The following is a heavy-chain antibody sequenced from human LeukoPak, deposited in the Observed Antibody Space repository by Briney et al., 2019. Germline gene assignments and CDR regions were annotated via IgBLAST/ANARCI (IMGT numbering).Heavy chain of an antibody. CDR1: GFTFSSYE. CDR3: ARDRNYDSGW. J-gene: IGHJ4*02. CDR2: VSSSGSTI. V-gene: IGHV3-48*03. D-gene: IGHD5-12*01. Sequence: GGSLRLSCAASGFTFSSYEMNWVRQAPGKGLEWVSYVSSSGSTIYYADSVKGRFTISRDNAKNSLYLQMNSLRAEDTAVYYCARDRNYDSGWGGQGTLVTVSS.